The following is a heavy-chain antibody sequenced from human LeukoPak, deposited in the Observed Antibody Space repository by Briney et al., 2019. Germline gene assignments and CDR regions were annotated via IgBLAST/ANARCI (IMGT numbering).Heavy chain of an antibody. CDR1: GFTFGDYT. J-gene: IGHJ6*03. CDR2: ISWDGGST. V-gene: IGHV3-43*01. Sequence: GGSLRLSCAASGFTFGDYTMHWVRQAPGKGLEWVSLISWDGGSTYYADSVKGRFTISRDNSKNSLYLQMNSLRTEDTALYYCAKDMGVVVPAAHMDVWGKGTTVTVSS. CDR3: AKDMGVVVPAAHMDV. D-gene: IGHD2-2*01.